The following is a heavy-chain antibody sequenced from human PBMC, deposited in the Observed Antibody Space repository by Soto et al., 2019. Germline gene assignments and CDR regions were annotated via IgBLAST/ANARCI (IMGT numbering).Heavy chain of an antibody. CDR3: ARGVVVVAPYFDY. CDR2: IYYIGST. J-gene: IGHJ4*02. Sequence: QVQLQESGPGLVKPSQTLSLTCTVSGGSISSGGYYWSWIRQHPGKGLEWIGYIYYIGSTYYNPSLKSRVTISVDTSKNQFSLKLSSVTAADTAVYYCARGVVVVAPYFDYWGQGTLVTVSS. CDR1: GGSISSGGYY. D-gene: IGHD2-15*01. V-gene: IGHV4-31*03.